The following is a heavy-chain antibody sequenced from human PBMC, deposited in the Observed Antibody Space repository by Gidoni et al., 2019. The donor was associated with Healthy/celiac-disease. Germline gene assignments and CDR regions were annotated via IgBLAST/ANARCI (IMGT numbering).Heavy chain of an antibody. Sequence: EVQLVEAGGGLVQPGGCLRRSCAAAGYTFSSYARSWVRQAPGKGLEWVSVISGSGGSTYYADSVKGRFIISRYNFKDTLYLQMNSLRAEDTAVYSCAKARYSYGLALYDYWGQGTLVTVSS. V-gene: IGHV3-23*04. J-gene: IGHJ4*02. D-gene: IGHD5-18*01. CDR3: AKARYSYGLALYDY. CDR2: ISGSGGST. CDR1: GYTFSSYA.